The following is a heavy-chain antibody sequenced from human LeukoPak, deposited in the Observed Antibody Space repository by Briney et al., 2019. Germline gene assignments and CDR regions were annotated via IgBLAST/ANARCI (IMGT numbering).Heavy chain of an antibody. J-gene: IGHJ4*02. V-gene: IGHV3-74*01. CDR3: VRDLGGRSGH. Sequence: AGGSPRLSCAASGFTFSSNWMHWVRQAPGKGLVWVSRINEDGSTTNYAGSVKGRSTIFRDNAKNTLYLQMNSLRAEDTAVYYCVRDLGGRSGHWGQGTLVTVSS. D-gene: IGHD1-26*01. CDR2: INEDGSTT. CDR1: GFTFSSNW.